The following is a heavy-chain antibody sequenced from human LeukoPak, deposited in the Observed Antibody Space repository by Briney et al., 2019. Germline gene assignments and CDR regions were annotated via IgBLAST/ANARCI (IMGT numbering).Heavy chain of an antibody. CDR2: ISGSGGNT. Sequence: GGSLRLSCAASGFTFSSYAMSWVRQAPGKGLEWVSAISGSGGNTYYADSVKGRFTISRDNSKNTLYLQMNSLRAEDTAVYYCAKDTRSGSNYFDYWGQGTLVTVSS. V-gene: IGHV3-23*01. CDR3: AKDTRSGSNYFDY. D-gene: IGHD3-22*01. J-gene: IGHJ4*02. CDR1: GFTFSSYA.